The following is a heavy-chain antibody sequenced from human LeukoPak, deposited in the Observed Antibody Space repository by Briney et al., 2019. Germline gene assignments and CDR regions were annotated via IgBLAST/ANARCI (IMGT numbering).Heavy chain of an antibody. CDR1: GFTFSSYA. J-gene: IGHJ4*02. CDR2: ISGSGGST. V-gene: IGHV3-23*01. D-gene: IGHD6-19*01. Sequence: GGSLRLSCAASGFTFSSYAMSWVRQAPGKGLEWVSAISGSGGSTYYADSVKGRFTISRDNSKNTLYLQMNSQRAEDTAVYYCAKVPEQWLAPFDYWGQGTLVTVSS. CDR3: AKVPEQWLAPFDY.